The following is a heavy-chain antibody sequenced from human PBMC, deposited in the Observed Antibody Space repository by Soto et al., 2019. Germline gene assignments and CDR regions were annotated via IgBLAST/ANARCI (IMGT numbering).Heavy chain of an antibody. CDR1: GFTFSSYG. CDR2: ISYDGSNK. Sequence: QVQLVESGGGVVQPGRSLRLSCAASGFTFSSYGMHWVRQAPGKGLEWVAVISYDGSNKYYADSVKGRFTISRDSSKNTLYLQMNSLRAEDTAVYYCAKDRPHFDLWGRGTLVTVSS. V-gene: IGHV3-30*18. J-gene: IGHJ2*01. CDR3: AKDRPHFDL.